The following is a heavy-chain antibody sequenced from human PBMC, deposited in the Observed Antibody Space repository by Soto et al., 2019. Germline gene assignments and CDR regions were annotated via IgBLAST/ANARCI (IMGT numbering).Heavy chain of an antibody. V-gene: IGHV1-58*02. J-gene: IGHJ6*02. CDR3: AAGHGTDYDSYPYYYYGMDV. CDR2: IVVGSGNT. Sequence: SVKVSCKASGYTFTGYYMHWVRQARGQRLEWIGWIVVGSGNTNYAQKFQERVTITRDVSTSTAYMELSSLRSEDTAVYYCAAGHGTDYDSYPYYYYGMDVWGQGTTVTVSS. D-gene: IGHD3-3*01. CDR1: GYTFTGYY.